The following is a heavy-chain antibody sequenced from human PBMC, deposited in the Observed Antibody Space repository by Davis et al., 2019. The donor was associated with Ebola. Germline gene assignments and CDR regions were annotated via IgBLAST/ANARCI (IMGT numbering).Heavy chain of an antibody. CDR1: GFTFTSYS. D-gene: IGHD4-17*01. Sequence: GEALKIPCAASGFTFTSYSMTWVRQAPGKGLEWVSGISGSGTGTYYADSVKGRFTFSRDISKNTLYLQMNSLRAEDTAVYYCAKGSLYGSRSITAGVDVWGQGTTVTVSS. CDR3: AKGSLYGSRSITAGVDV. J-gene: IGHJ6*02. V-gene: IGHV3-23*01. CDR2: ISGSGTGT.